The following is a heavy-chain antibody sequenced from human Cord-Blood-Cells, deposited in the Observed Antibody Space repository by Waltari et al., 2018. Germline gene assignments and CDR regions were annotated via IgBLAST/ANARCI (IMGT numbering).Heavy chain of an antibody. CDR1: GYTFTGSY. Sequence: QVQLVQSGAEVKKPGASVKVSCKASGYTFTGSYMHWVRQAPGQGLEWMGWINPSSGGTNDAQTFQGRVTMTRDTSISTAYMELSRLRSDDTAVYYCARDLSLLWFGDRSAFDIWGQGTMVTVSS. CDR3: ARDLSLLWFGDRSAFDI. J-gene: IGHJ3*02. V-gene: IGHV1-2*02. CDR2: INPSSGGT. D-gene: IGHD3-10*01.